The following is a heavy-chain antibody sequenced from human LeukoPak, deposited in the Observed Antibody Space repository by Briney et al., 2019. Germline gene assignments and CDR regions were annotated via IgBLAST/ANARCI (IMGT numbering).Heavy chain of an antibody. CDR2: ISSSSNYI. D-gene: IGHD3-10*01. CDR3: ARVPHAMVRGVIITEFYFDY. CDR1: GLTFSSYS. Sequence: GGPLRLSCAASGLTFSSYSMNWVRQATGKGLEWVSSISSSSNYIYYADSVKGRFTISRDNAKNSLYLQMNSLRAEDTAVYYCARVPHAMVRGVIITEFYFDYWGQGTLVTVSS. V-gene: IGHV3-21*01. J-gene: IGHJ4*02.